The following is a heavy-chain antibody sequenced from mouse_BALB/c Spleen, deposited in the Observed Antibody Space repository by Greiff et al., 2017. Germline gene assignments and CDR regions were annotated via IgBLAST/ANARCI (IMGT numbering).Heavy chain of an antibody. Sequence: EVQLVESGGGLVKPGGSLKLSCAASGFAFSSYDMSWVRQTPEKRLEWVAYISSGGGSTYYPDTVKGRFTISRDNAKNTLYLQMSSLKSEDTAMYYCARRHRYDGYAMDYWGQGTSVTVSS. CDR1: GFAFSSYD. D-gene: IGHD2-14*01. CDR2: ISSGGGST. CDR3: ARRHRYDGYAMDY. V-gene: IGHV5-12-1*01. J-gene: IGHJ4*01.